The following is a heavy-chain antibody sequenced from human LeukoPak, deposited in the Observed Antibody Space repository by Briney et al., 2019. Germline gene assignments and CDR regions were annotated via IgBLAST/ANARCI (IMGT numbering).Heavy chain of an antibody. CDR3: ARGSRNTMIGQY. V-gene: IGHV4-34*01. D-gene: IGHD3-22*01. Sequence: PSETLSLTCAVYGGSFSSYYWSWIRQPPGKGLEWIGEINHSGSTNYNPSLKSRVTISVDTTKNQFSLQQSSVPTADTTVDYCARGSRNTMIGQYWGQGTLVTVSS. J-gene: IGHJ4*02. CDR2: INHSGST. CDR1: GGSFSSYY.